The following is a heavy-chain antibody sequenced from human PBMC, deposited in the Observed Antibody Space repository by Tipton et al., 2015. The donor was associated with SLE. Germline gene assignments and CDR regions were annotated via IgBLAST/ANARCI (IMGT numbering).Heavy chain of an antibody. CDR3: ARDPVPAGWFDP. CDR1: GGSISSGSYY. CDR2: IYTSLST. V-gene: IGHV4-61*02. Sequence: TLSLTCTVSGGSISSGSYYWSWIRQPAGKGLEGTGRIYTSLSTNYNPSLKSRVTISVDTSKNQFSLKLSSVTAADTAVYYCARDPVPAGWFDPWGQGTLVTVSS. D-gene: IGHD2-2*01. J-gene: IGHJ5*02.